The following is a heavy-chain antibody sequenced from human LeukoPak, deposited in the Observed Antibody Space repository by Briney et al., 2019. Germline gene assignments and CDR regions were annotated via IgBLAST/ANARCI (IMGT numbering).Heavy chain of an antibody. Sequence: PSQTLSLTCAVSGGSTSSGGYSWSWIRQPPGKGLEWIGYIYHSGSTYYNPSLKSRVTISVDRSKNQFSLKLSSVTAADTAVYYCARDERYYYDSSGYRYGMDVWGQGTTVTVSS. D-gene: IGHD3-22*01. CDR1: GGSTSSGGYS. CDR2: IYHSGST. CDR3: ARDERYYYDSSGYRYGMDV. V-gene: IGHV4-30-2*01. J-gene: IGHJ6*02.